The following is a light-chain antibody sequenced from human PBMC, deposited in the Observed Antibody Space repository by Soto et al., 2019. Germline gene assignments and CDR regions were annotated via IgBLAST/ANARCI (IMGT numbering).Light chain of an antibody. CDR3: QTWDPGTQVV. J-gene: IGLJ2*01. V-gene: IGLV4-69*01. CDR1: SGHSNYA. CDR2: LNSDGSH. Sequence: QLVLSQSPSASASLGASVKVTCTLSSGHSNYAIAWHQQQPETGPRFLMKLNSDGSHTKGDGIPDRFSGSISGAERYLTISSLQSEDEADYYCQTWDPGTQVVFGGGTKLTVL.